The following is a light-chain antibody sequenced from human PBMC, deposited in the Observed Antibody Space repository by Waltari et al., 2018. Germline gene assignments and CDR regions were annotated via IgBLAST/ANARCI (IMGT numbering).Light chain of an antibody. CDR1: NIADKI. CDR3: QVWDTSIDLSV. CDR2: YDS. V-gene: IGLV3-21*04. Sequence: SYVLTQAPSVSVAPGETARITCGGNNIADKILHWYQQKPGQAPVLVIFYDSDRPSGIPGRFSGSNSGNTATLTISRAEAGDEADYYCQVWDTSIDLSVFGTGTKVTVL. J-gene: IGLJ1*01.